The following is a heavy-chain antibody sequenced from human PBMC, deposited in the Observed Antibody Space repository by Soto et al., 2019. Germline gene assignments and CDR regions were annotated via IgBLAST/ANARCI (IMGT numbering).Heavy chain of an antibody. Sequence: SETLSLTCTVSGGSISSGDYYWSWIRQHPGKGLEWIGYIYYSGSTYYNPSLKSRVTISVDTSKNQFSLKLSSVTAADTAVYYCARDGTMVRGVNRYGMDVWGQGTTVTVSS. CDR3: ARDGTMVRGVNRYGMDV. CDR1: GGSISSGDYY. D-gene: IGHD3-10*01. J-gene: IGHJ6*02. CDR2: IYYSGST. V-gene: IGHV4-31*03.